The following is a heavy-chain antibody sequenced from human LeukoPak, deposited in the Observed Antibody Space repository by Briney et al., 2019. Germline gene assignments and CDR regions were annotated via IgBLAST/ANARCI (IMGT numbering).Heavy chain of an antibody. CDR3: ARGGRYSSSADY. J-gene: IGHJ4*02. CDR1: GFTFSNYA. V-gene: IGHV3-21*01. CDR2: ISSSSSYI. D-gene: IGHD6-6*01. Sequence: GGSLRLSCAASGFTFSNYAMSWVRQAPGKGLEWVSSISSSSSYIYYADSVKGRFTISRDNAKNSLYLQMNSLRAEDTAVYYCARGGRYSSSADYWGQGTLVTVSS.